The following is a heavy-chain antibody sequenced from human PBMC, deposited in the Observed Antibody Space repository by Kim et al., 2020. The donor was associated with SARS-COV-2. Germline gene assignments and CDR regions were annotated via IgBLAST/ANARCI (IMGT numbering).Heavy chain of an antibody. D-gene: IGHD1-26*01. Sequence: GGSLRLSCAASGFTFSSYAMHWVRQAPGKGLEWVAVISYDGSNKYYADSVKGRFTISRDNSKNTLYLQMNSLRAEDTAVYYCARDAVGATLLYFDYWGQGTLVTVSS. CDR2: ISYDGSNK. CDR3: ARDAVGATLLYFDY. J-gene: IGHJ4*02. V-gene: IGHV3-30*04. CDR1: GFTFSSYA.